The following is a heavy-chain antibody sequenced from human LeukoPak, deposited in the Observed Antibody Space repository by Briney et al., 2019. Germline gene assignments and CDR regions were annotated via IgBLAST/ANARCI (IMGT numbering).Heavy chain of an antibody. J-gene: IGHJ3*02. D-gene: IGHD1-26*01. Sequence: SVKVSCKASGGTFSSYAISWVRQAPGQGLEWMGGIIPIFGTANYAQKFQGRVTITADESTSTAYMELSRLRSDDTAVYYCARLPSLYSGSPGGAFDIWGQGTMVTVSS. V-gene: IGHV1-69*13. CDR1: GGTFSSYA. CDR2: IIPIFGTA. CDR3: ARLPSLYSGSPGGAFDI.